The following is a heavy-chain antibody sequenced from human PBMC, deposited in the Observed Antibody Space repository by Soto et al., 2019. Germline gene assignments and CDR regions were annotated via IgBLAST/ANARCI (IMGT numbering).Heavy chain of an antibody. D-gene: IGHD3-16*01. CDR1: GFTLNNYW. CDR2: INNDGSST. Sequence: PGESLKISCAASGFTLNNYWMHWVREAPGKGLVWVSRINNDGSSTAYADPVKGRFTISRDNAKNTLYLQMNSLRAEDTAIYYCARDLGGSDYWGQGTLVTVSS. J-gene: IGHJ4*02. V-gene: IGHV3-74*01. CDR3: ARDLGGSDY.